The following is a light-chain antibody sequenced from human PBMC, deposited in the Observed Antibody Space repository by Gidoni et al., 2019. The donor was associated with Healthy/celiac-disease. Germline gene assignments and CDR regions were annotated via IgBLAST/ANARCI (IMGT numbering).Light chain of an antibody. CDR3: QVWDSSSDHPRV. CDR1: NIGSKS. CDR2: YDS. Sequence: SYFPTQPPSVSLAPGKTARITCGGNNIGSKSVHWYQQKPGQAPVLVIYYDSDRPSGIPERFSGSNSGNTATLTISRVEAGDEADYYCQVWDSSSDHPRVFGGGTKLTVL. V-gene: IGLV3-21*04. J-gene: IGLJ2*01.